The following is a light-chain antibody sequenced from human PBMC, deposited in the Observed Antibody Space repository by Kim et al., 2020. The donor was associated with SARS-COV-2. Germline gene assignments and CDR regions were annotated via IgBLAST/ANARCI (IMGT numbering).Light chain of an antibody. CDR2: SAF. CDR1: QCISSN. Sequence: ASVGDTVTITCRASQCISSNLAWYQQRPGKAPSLLIYSAFTLHSGVPSRFSGSGSGTDFTLTITSLQPEDFATYHCQQHHSFPLTFGGGTKVDIK. CDR3: QQHHSFPLT. J-gene: IGKJ4*01. V-gene: IGKV1-9*01.